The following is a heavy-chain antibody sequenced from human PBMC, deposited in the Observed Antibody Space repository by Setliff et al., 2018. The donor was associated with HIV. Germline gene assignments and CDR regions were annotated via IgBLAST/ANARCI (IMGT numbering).Heavy chain of an antibody. J-gene: IGHJ3*02. CDR2: ISSSGSKI. D-gene: IGHD3-3*01. Sequence: GGSLRLSCAASGFSFSGHTMNWVRQAPGKGLEWVSSISSSGSKIYYAWSVKGRFTVSRDNAKNSLYLQMNSLRAKDTAVYYCARSPSYYDFWSGYSDDAFDIWGQGTRVTVSS. CDR1: GFSFSGHT. CDR3: ARSPSYYDFWSGYSDDAFDI. V-gene: IGHV3-21*06.